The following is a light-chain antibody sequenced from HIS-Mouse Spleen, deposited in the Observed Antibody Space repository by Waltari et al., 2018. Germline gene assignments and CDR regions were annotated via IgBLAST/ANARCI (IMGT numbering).Light chain of an antibody. V-gene: IGKV3-11*01. CDR2: DAS. J-gene: IGKJ4*01. Sequence: EIVLTQSPATLSLSPGERATLPCRASQSVSSYLAWYQQKPGQAPRLLIYDASNRATCIPARFSGSGSGTDFTLTISSLEPEDFAVYYCQQRSNWPPLTFGGGTKVEIK. CDR3: QQRSNWPPLT. CDR1: QSVSSY.